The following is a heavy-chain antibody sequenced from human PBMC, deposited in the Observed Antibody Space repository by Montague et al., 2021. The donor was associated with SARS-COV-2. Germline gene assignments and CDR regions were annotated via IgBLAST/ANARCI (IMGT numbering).Heavy chain of an antibody. D-gene: IGHD3-3*01. CDR1: GGSVSGGSYY. V-gene: IGHV4-61*01. Sequence: SETLSLICIVSGGSVSGGSYYWSWIRQPPGKGLEWIGYIYYSGSTNYNPSLKSRVTISVDTSKNQFSLKLSSVTAADTAVYYCARDPWRITIFGVVTRYGMDVWGQGTTVTVSS. CDR3: ARDPWRITIFGVVTRYGMDV. J-gene: IGHJ6*02. CDR2: IYYSGST.